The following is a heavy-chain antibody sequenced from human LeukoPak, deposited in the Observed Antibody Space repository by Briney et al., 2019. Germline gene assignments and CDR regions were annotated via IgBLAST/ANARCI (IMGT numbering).Heavy chain of an antibody. CDR1: GGSISSSSYY. CDR3: ARRQLRLGSLDP. CDR2: IYYSGST. D-gene: IGHD3-3*01. V-gene: IGHV4-39*01. J-gene: IGHJ5*02. Sequence: SETLSLTCTVSGGSISSSSYYWGWIRQPPGKGLEWIGGIYYSGSTYYNPSLKSRVTIPVDTSKNQFSLKLSSVTAADTAVYYCARRQLRLGSLDPWGQGTLVTVSS.